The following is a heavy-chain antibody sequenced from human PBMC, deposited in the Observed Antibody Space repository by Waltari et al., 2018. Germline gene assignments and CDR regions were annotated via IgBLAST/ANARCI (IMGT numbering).Heavy chain of an antibody. Sequence: QVQLHQWGAGLLKPSETLSLTCAVSGQPFSGYFWSWTRQPPGKGLEWLGAIHYDGSTNYKPSLKSRLSLSVDTTKKHFSLRLTSVTAADTGMYFCARYGEVPPNYFFDFWGQGIRVTVSS. J-gene: IGHJ4*01. D-gene: IGHD2-21*01. CDR2: IHYDGST. CDR1: GQPFSGYF. V-gene: IGHV4-34*01. CDR3: ARYGEVPPNYFFDF.